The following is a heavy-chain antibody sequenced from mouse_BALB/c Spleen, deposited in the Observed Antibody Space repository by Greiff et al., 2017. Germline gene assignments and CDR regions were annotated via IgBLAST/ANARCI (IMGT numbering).Heavy chain of an antibody. CDR2: ISYSGST. V-gene: IGHV3-2*02. D-gene: IGHD2-4*01. CDR1: GYSITSDYA. J-gene: IGHJ4*01. CDR3: ARRTTMMMGYAMDY. Sequence: VQLKESGPGLVKPSQSLSLTCTVTGYSITSDYAWNWIRQFPGNKLEWMGYISYSGSTSYNPSLKSRISITRDTSKNQFFLQLNSVTTEDTATYYCARRTTMMMGYAMDYWGQGTSVTVSS.